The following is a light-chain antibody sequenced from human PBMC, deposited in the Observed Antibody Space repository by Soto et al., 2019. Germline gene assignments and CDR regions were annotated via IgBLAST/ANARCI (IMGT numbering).Light chain of an antibody. Sequence: DRVMNQVPDYLAGSMRERPTINCKSSQSVLYTPNAKNYLAWYQQKPGQPPRLLIYWASYREPGVPDRFSGSGSGTDFTLTISSLQAEDVAVYYCQQYHSTRLTFGGGTKVDIK. V-gene: IGKV4-1*01. CDR2: WAS. CDR3: QQYHSTRLT. CDR1: QSVLYTPNAKNY. J-gene: IGKJ4*01.